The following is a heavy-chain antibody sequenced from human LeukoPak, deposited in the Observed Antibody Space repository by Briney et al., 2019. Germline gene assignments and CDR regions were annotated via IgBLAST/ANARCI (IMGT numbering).Heavy chain of an antibody. CDR3: ARVICSGGSCRFDY. Sequence: PSETLSLTCTVSGGSISSSSYYWSWIRQPPGKGLEWIGYIYYSGSTNYNPSLKSRVTISVDTSKNQFSLKLSSVTAADTAVYYCARVICSGGSCRFDYWGQGTLVTVSS. CDR2: IYYSGST. J-gene: IGHJ4*02. V-gene: IGHV4-61*05. D-gene: IGHD2-15*01. CDR1: GGSISSSSYY.